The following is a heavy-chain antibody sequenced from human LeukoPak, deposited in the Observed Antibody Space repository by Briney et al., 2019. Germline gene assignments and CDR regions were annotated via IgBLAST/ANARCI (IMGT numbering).Heavy chain of an antibody. D-gene: IGHD2-2*01. Sequence: PSETLSLTCTVSGYSISSGYYWGWIRQPPGKGLEWIGYIYYSGSTYYNPSLKSRVTISVDTSKNQFSLKLSSVTAADTAVYYCARGYCSSTSCRPGDDAFDIWGQGTMVTVSS. J-gene: IGHJ3*02. CDR1: GYSISSGYY. CDR2: IYYSGST. V-gene: IGHV4-38-2*02. CDR3: ARGYCSSTSCRPGDDAFDI.